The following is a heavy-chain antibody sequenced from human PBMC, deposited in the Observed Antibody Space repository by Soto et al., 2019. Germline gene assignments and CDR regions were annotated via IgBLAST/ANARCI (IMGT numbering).Heavy chain of an antibody. CDR3: ASQAGYSSGWFDY. CDR1: GGSISSSSYY. J-gene: IGHJ4*02. D-gene: IGHD6-19*01. V-gene: IGHV4-39*01. CDR2: IYYSGST. Sequence: QLQLQESGPGLVKPSETLSLTCTVSGGSISSSSYYWGWLRQPPGKGLEWIGSIYYSGSTYYNPSLKSRVTISVDTSKNQFSLKLSSVTAADTAVYYCASQAGYSSGWFDYWGQGTLVTVSS.